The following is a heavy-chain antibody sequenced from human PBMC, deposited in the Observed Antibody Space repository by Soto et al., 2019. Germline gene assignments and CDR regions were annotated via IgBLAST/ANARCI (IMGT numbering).Heavy chain of an antibody. CDR3: ARALLRFLGPVGDYGMDV. Sequence: KISCNASGGTFSIYAIRWVRQAPGQGLEWMGGIIPIFGTANYAQKFQGRVTITADESTSTAYMELSSLRSEDTAVYYCARALLRFLGPVGDYGMDVWGQGTTVTVSS. J-gene: IGHJ6*02. D-gene: IGHD3-3*01. V-gene: IGHV1-69*01. CDR2: IIPIFGTA. CDR1: GGTFSIYA.